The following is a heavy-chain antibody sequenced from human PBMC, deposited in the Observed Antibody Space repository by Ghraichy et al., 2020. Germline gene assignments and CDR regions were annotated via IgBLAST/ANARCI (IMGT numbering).Heavy chain of an antibody. D-gene: IGHD2-15*01. CDR3: ARGKTGGSLYGNYFDF. V-gene: IGHV4-59*08. CDR1: GGSITSSY. CDR2: IYYTGNT. J-gene: IGHJ4*02. Sequence: ESLNISCTVSGGSITSSYWSWIRQSPGKGLEWIGMIYYTGNTNYNPSLKSRVDISADTSKNQFFLQLTSVTAADTAVYFCARGKTGGSLYGNYFDFWGPGTLVSVS.